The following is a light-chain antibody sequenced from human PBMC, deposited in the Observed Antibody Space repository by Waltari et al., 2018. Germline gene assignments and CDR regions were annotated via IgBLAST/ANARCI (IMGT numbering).Light chain of an antibody. Sequence: QSALTQPPSASGSPGQSVPISCPGTSSDVGGYKFVSWYQQHPGRAPKLMIYEVKQRPSGVPDRFSGSKSGNTASLTVSGLQAEDEADYYCSSYAGSNNLVFGTGTKVTVL. J-gene: IGLJ1*01. CDR3: SSYAGSNNLV. V-gene: IGLV2-8*01. CDR2: EVK. CDR1: SSDVGGYKF.